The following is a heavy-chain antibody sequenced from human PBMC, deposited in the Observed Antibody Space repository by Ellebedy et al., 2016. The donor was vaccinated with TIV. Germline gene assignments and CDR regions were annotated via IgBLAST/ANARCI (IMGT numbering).Heavy chain of an antibody. Sequence: MPGGSLRLSCAVYGGSFSGYYWSWIRQPPGKGLEWIGEINHSGSTNYNPSLKSRVTISVDTSKNQFSLKLSSVTAADTAVYYCATLPKYGDYVYYGMDVWGQGTTVTVSS. J-gene: IGHJ6*02. V-gene: IGHV4-34*01. D-gene: IGHD4-17*01. CDR2: INHSGST. CDR3: ATLPKYGDYVYYGMDV. CDR1: GGSFSGYY.